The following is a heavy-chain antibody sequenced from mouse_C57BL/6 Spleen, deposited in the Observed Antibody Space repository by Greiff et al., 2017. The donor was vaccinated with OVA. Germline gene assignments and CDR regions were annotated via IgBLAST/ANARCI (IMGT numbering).Heavy chain of an antibody. V-gene: IGHV1-76*01. CDR3: AREGTGTRLDY. CDR1: GYTFTDYY. Sequence: VQLQQSGAELVRPGASVKLSCKASGYTFTDYYINWVKQRPGQGLEWIARIYPGSGNTYYNEKFKGKATLTAEKSSSTAYMQLSSLTSEDSAVYFCAREGTGTRLDYWGQGTSVTVSS. J-gene: IGHJ4*01. D-gene: IGHD4-1*01. CDR2: IYPGSGNT.